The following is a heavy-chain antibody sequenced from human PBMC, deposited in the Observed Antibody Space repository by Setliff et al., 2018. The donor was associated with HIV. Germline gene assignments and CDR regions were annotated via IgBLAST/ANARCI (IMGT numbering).Heavy chain of an antibody. J-gene: IGHJ5*02. Sequence: GGSLRLSCAASGFTFSPYSMNWVRQTPGKGLEWVSYITGDSATIYYADSVKGRFTISRDDSKNTLYVQMNGLKTEDTAVYYCMIDLRDTISGVEFDPWGQGTLVTVSS. CDR2: ITGDSATI. D-gene: IGHD3-3*01. V-gene: IGHV3-48*01. CDR3: MIDLRDTISGVEFDP. CDR1: GFTFSPYS.